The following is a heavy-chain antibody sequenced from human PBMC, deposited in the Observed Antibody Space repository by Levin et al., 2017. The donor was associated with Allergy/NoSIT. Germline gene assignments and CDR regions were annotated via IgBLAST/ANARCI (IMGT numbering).Heavy chain of an antibody. CDR2: IRSKAYDGTT. J-gene: IGHJ4*02. D-gene: IGHD4-23*01. CDR3: SRFGGFDV. CDR1: GFTFGDYA. V-gene: IGHV3-49*03. Sequence: PGGSLRLSCTTSGFTFGDYAMSWFRQAPGKGLEWLRFIRSKAYDGTTEYAASVKGRFTISRDDSNSIAYLQMNSLKTEDTAVYYCSRFGGFDVWGQGTLVTVSS.